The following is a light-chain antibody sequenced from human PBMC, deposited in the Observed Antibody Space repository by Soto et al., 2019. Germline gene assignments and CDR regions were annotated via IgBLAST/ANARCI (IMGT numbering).Light chain of an antibody. CDR3: QQRSNWLT. Sequence: EIVLTQSPATLSLSPGERATLSCRASQSVSSYLAWYQQKPGQAPRLLIYDASNRATGIPARFSGSGSGTDFTVTISSLEPEDFAVYYCQQRSNWLTFGGGIKVEIK. V-gene: IGKV3-11*01. CDR2: DAS. CDR1: QSVSSY. J-gene: IGKJ4*01.